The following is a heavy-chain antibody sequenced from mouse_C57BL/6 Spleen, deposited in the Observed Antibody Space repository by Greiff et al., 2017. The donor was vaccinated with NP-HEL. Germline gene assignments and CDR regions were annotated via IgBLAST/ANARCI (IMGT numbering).Heavy chain of an antibody. J-gene: IGHJ1*03. D-gene: IGHD1-1*01. CDR3: VRERLLRWYFDV. CDR1: GFSFNTYA. Sequence: EVQRVESGGGLVQPKGSLKLSCAASGFSFNTYAMNWVRQAPGKGLEWVARIRSKSNNYATYYADSVKDRFTISRDDSESMLYLQMNNLKTEDTAMYYCVRERLLRWYFDVWGTGTTVTVSS. CDR2: IRSKSNNYAT. V-gene: IGHV10-1*01.